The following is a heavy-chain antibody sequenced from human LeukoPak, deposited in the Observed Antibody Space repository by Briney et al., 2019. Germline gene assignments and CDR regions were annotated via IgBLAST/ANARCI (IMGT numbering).Heavy chain of an antibody. CDR2: ISSNGGST. V-gene: IGHV3-64D*06. Sequence: GGSLRLSCSASGFTFSTSATHWVRQAPGKGLEYVSAISSNGGSTYYAGSVKGRFTISRDNSKNTLSLQMSSLRPEDTAVYYCVKLPYSDTSAYYVDYWGQGTLVTVSS. CDR1: GFTFSTSA. D-gene: IGHD3-22*01. J-gene: IGHJ4*02. CDR3: VKLPYSDTSAYYVDY.